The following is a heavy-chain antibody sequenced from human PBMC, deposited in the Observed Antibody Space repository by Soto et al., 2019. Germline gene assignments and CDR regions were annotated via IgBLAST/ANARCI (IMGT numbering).Heavy chain of an antibody. D-gene: IGHD6-13*01. J-gene: IGHJ5*02. V-gene: IGHV3-21*01. CDR3: TRYATRDSSDRGWFDP. Sequence: PGGSLRLSCAASGFTFRSFSMNWVRQAPGKGLEWVATISSNSTYIYYTDALRGRFTISRDNAKNSLHLQMNSLRAEDTAVYYCTRYATRDSSDRGWFDPWGPGTLVTVSS. CDR1: GFTFRSFS. CDR2: ISSNSTYI.